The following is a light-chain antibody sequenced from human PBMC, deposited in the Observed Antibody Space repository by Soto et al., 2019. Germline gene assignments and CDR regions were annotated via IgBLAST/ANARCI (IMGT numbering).Light chain of an antibody. Sequence: EIVLTQSPGTLSLSPGERATLSCRASQSVSSTFLAWYQQKPGQAPRLLIYGASSRVIGIPDRFSGSGSGTDFALTISRLEPEDFAVYYCQQYGNSPLTFGGGTKVDI. V-gene: IGKV3-20*01. CDR2: GAS. CDR3: QQYGNSPLT. CDR1: QSVSSTF. J-gene: IGKJ4*01.